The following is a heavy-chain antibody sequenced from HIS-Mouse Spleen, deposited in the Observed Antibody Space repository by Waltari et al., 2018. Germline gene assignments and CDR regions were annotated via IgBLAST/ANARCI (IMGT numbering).Heavy chain of an antibody. CDR1: GFTFSSYS. CDR2: LSSSSSTI. D-gene: IGHD1-26*01. Sequence: EVQLVESGGGLVQPGGSLRLSCAASGFTFSSYSMNWVRQAPGRGLEWVSYLSSSSSTIYYADSVKGRFTISRDNAKNSLYLQMNSLGAEDTAVYYCARGASGSYYLVSVSDYWGQGTLVTVSS. J-gene: IGHJ4*02. CDR3: ARGASGSYYLVSVSDY. V-gene: IGHV3-48*01.